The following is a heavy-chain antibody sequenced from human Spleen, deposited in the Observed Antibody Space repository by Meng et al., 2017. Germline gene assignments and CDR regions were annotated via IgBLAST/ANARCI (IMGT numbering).Heavy chain of an antibody. V-gene: IGHV4-4*07. D-gene: IGHD4-23*01. CDR1: GGSMSGHF. Sequence: QGQLQEPGLGLVKPSETLSPICTVSGGSMSGHFWTWIRQPAGKELEWIGRISTSGTTGTTNHNPSLKSRVTMSVDTSKNQFSLRVTSVTAADTAVYYCARDDAVSGGNNWFDPWGQGTLVTVSS. J-gene: IGHJ5*02. CDR3: ARDDAVSGGNNWFDP. CDR2: ISTSGTTGTT.